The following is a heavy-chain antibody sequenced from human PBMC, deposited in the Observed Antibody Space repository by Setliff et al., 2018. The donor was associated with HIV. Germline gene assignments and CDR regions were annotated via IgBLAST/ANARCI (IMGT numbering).Heavy chain of an antibody. J-gene: IGHJ4*02. CDR1: GYTFTSYP. D-gene: IGHD6-19*01. V-gene: IGHV7-4-1*02. CDR2: INNNTGNP. Sequence: ASVKVSCKASGYTFTSYPMNWVRQAPGQGLEWMGWINNNTGNPTYAQGFTGRSVFSLDTSVSTAYLQISSLKAEDTAVYYCARGSGGAAAEIYRSFDYWGQGTLVTVSS. CDR3: ARGSGGAAAEIYRSFDY.